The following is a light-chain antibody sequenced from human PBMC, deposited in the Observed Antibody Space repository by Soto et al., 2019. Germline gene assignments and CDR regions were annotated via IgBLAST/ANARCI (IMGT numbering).Light chain of an antibody. Sequence: QSALTQPASVSGSPGQSITISCTGTSSDVGSYSLVSWYQQHPGKAPKLMIYEGSKRPSGVSNRFSGSKSGNTASLTISGLQAEDEADYYCCSYAGTDTYVFGTGTKVPVL. CDR3: CSYAGTDTYV. J-gene: IGLJ1*01. CDR1: SSDVGSYSL. CDR2: EGS. V-gene: IGLV2-23*01.